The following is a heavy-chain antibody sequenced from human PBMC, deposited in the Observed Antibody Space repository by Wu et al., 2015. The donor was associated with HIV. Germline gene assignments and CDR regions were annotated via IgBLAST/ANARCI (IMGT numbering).Heavy chain of an antibody. CDR3: ARGRFETSGFYVYDS. CDR2: IGPKKGDT. J-gene: IGHJ4*02. CDR1: GYTFTNNY. Sequence: QVLLVQSGTQVQKPGTSVNVSCQTSGYTFTNNYLHWIRQIPGQGLEWMGCIGPKKGDTIYAQKFGGRISLTRNTSLHTAYLKLNSLTSDDTGVYYCARGRFETSGFYVYDSWGQGSLVTVSS. D-gene: IGHD3-22*01. V-gene: IGHV1-2*02.